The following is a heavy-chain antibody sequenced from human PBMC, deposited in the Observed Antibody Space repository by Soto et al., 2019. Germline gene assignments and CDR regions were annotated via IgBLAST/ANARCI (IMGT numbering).Heavy chain of an antibody. CDR2: INNDGSAT. J-gene: IGHJ4*02. Sequence: GGSLRLSCAVSGFPFTRSWMHWVRQAPGKGLVWVSRINNDGSATAYAAAVRGRFTVSKDSANNMLFLQMNSLGAEDTAVYYCASGDTAMVMDYFDYWGQGTLVTVSS. V-gene: IGHV3-74*01. D-gene: IGHD5-18*01. CDR3: ASGDTAMVMDYFDY. CDR1: GFPFTRSW.